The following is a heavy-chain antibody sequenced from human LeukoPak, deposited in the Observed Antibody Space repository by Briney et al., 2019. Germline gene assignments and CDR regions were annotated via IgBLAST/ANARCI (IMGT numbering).Heavy chain of an antibody. CDR1: GFTFSSYA. D-gene: IGHD1-26*01. Sequence: GGSLRLSCAASGFTFSSYAMSWVRQAPGKGLEWVSAISGSGGSTYYADSVKGRFTISRDNSKNTLYLRMNSLRAEDTAVYYCAKDLSLALPPRYYDYWGQGTLVTVSS. J-gene: IGHJ4*02. V-gene: IGHV3-23*01. CDR3: AKDLSLALPPRYYDY. CDR2: ISGSGGST.